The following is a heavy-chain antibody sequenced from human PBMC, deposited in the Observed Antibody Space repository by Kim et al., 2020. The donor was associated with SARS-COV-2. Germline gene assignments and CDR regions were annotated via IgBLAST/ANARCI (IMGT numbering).Heavy chain of an antibody. V-gene: IGHV3-11*06. CDR2: ISSSSSYT. J-gene: IGHJ6*02. Sequence: GGSLRLSCAASGFTFSDYYMSWIRQAPGKGLEWVSYISSSSSYTNYADSAKGRFTISRDNAKNSLYLQMNSLRAEDTAVYYCARDLGGSSSWYYYYGMDVWGQGTTVTVSS. D-gene: IGHD6-13*01. CDR3: ARDLGGSSSWYYYYGMDV. CDR1: GFTFSDYY.